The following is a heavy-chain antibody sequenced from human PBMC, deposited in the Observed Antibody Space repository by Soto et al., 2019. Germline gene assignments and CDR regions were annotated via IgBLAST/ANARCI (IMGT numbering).Heavy chain of an antibody. CDR2: ISGSGGST. V-gene: IGHV3-23*01. CDR3: AKARAIFGVVAYFDY. D-gene: IGHD3-3*01. CDR1: GFTFSSYA. Sequence: PGGSLRLSCAASGFTFSSYAMSWVRQAPGKGLERVSAISGSGGSTYYADSVKGRFTISRDNSKNTLYLQMNSLRAEYTAVYYCAKARAIFGVVAYFDYWGQGTLVTVSS. J-gene: IGHJ4*02.